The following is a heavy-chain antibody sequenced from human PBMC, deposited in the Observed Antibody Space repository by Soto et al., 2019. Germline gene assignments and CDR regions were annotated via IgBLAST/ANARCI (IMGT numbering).Heavy chain of an antibody. CDR1: GFSLSTSGMC. CDR3: ARIRGAAGGNYYYGMDV. CDR2: IDWDDDK. D-gene: IGHD1-26*01. J-gene: IGHJ6*02. V-gene: IGHV2-70*01. Sequence: SGPTLVNPTQTLTLTCTFSGFSLSTSGMCVSWIRQPPGKALEWLALIDWDDDKYYSTSLKTRPTISKDTSKNQVVLTMTNMDPVDTATYYCARIRGAAGGNYYYGMDVWGQGTTVTVSS.